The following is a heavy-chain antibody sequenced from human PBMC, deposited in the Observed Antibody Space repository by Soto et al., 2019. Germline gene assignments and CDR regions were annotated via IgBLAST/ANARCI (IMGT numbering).Heavy chain of an antibody. D-gene: IGHD3-22*01. J-gene: IGHJ4*02. CDR1: GGSFIGYY. CDR3: ATLSYFDSDSAHDY. Sequence: SATLYLTCAFYGGSFIGYYWNWIRRPPGKGLEWIGEIDHSGYTNYNPSFQGQVTISADKSISTAYLQWSSLKASDTAMYYCATLSYFDSDSAHDYWGQGTQVTVSS. CDR2: IDHSGYT. V-gene: IGHV4-34*01.